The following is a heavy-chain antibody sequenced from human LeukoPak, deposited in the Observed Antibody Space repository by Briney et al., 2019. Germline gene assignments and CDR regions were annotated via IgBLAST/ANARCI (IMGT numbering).Heavy chain of an antibody. CDR3: ARVLYDYYASSAYHLPDY. CDR2: ISSSSTYI. V-gene: IGHV3-21*01. Sequence: GGSLRLSCVASGFTFNTYSMNWVRQAPGKGLEWVSSISSSSTYIYYADSVQGRFTISRDNAKNSLYLQMNSLRAEDTAVYYCARVLYDYYASSAYHLPDYWGQGTLVTVSS. CDR1: GFTFNTYS. J-gene: IGHJ4*02. D-gene: IGHD3-22*01.